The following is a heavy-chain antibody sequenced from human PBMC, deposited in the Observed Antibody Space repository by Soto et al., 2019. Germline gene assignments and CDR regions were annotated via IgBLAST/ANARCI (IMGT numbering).Heavy chain of an antibody. Sequence: PGGSLRLSCAAYGVTLNSSTITWARQAPGKGLEWVSAISGSGGSTYYADSVKGRFTISRDNSKNTLYLQMNSLRAADTAVYYCARGLYYYDSSAYMGYWGQGT. CDR2: ISGSGGST. CDR3: ARGLYYYDSSAYMGY. J-gene: IGHJ4*02. D-gene: IGHD3-22*01. V-gene: IGHV3-23*01. CDR1: GVTLNSST.